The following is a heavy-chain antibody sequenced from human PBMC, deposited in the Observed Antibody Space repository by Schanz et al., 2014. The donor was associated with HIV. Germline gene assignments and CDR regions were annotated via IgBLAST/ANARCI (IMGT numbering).Heavy chain of an antibody. Sequence: QMQLVQSGPEVKKPGTSVKVSCKASGFTFTISAVQWVRQARGQRLEWIGWIVVGSGNTNYAQKFQERVTITRDMSTSTAYMELSSLRSEDTAVYYCAADSEWFGESPSAFDIWGQGTMVTVSS. V-gene: IGHV1-58*01. CDR1: GFTFTISA. CDR3: AADSEWFGESPSAFDI. J-gene: IGHJ3*02. D-gene: IGHD3-10*01. CDR2: IVVGSGNT.